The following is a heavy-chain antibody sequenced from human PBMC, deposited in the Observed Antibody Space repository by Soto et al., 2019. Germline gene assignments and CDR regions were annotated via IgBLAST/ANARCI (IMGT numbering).Heavy chain of an antibody. Sequence: SETLSLTCTVSGGSISSSSYYWGWIRQPPGKGLEWIGSIYYSGSTYYNPSLKSRVTISVDTSKNQFSLKLSSVTAADTAVYYCARLGSSSLGGMDVWGQGTTLTVSS. J-gene: IGHJ6*02. V-gene: IGHV4-39*01. CDR1: GGSISSSSYY. CDR2: IYYSGST. CDR3: ARLGSSSLGGMDV. D-gene: IGHD6-6*01.